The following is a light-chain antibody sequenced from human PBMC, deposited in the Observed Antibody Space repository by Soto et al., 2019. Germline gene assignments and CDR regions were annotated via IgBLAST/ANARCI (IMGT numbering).Light chain of an antibody. V-gene: IGLV1-44*01. CDR2: SNS. CDR3: ATWDDSLIGRV. Sequence: QSVLTQPPSASGTPGQRVTISCSGSGSNIGSNTVNWYQQFPGTAPKLLIYSNSQRPSGVPDRFSASKSGTSASLAISGLQSEDEADYYCATWDDSLIGRVFGGGTKLTVL. J-gene: IGLJ3*02. CDR1: GSNIGSNT.